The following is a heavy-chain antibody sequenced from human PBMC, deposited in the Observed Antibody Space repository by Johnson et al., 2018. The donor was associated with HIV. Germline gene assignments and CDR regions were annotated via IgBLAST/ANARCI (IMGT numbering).Heavy chain of an antibody. D-gene: IGHD7-27*01. CDR1: GFIFSDYY. V-gene: IGHV3-11*04. Sequence: QMQLVESGGGLVKPGGSLRLSCAASGFIFSDYYLTWIRQAPGKGLEWISYISNSASAIYYADSVKGRFTISRDNAKTSLYLQMNSLRVEDTAVYYCEGKTGYDAFDILGQGTMVTVSS. J-gene: IGHJ3*02. CDR2: ISNSASAI. CDR3: EGKTGYDAFDI.